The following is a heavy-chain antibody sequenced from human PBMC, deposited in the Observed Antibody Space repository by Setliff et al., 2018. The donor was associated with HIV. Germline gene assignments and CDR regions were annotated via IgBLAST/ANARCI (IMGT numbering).Heavy chain of an antibody. V-gene: IGHV3-23*01. CDR3: ARDQEHIIVVSATGNMPGYLHYYYMDV. Sequence: GGSLRLSCAASGFTFNNHAVTWFRQAPGKGLEWVSGISGSGVSTYYADSVKGRFTISRDNSKNTLYLQMNSLRAEDTAVYYCARDQEHIIVVSATGNMPGYLHYYYMDVWGKGSTVTVSS. CDR1: GFTFNNHA. CDR2: ISGSGVST. J-gene: IGHJ6*03. D-gene: IGHD2-2*01.